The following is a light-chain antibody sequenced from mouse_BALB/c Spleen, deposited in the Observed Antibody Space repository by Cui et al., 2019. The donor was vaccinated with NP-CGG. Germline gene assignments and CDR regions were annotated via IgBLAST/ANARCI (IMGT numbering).Light chain of an antibody. V-gene: IGLV1*01. CDR3: ALWYSNHWV. CDR1: TGAVTTSNY. J-gene: IGLJ1*01. Sequence: QAGVSQESARTTSPGETVTLTCRSSTGAVTTSNYANWVQEKPDHLFTGLIGGTNNRAPGVPARFSGSLIGDKAALTITGAQTEDEAVYFCALWYSNHWVFGGGTKLTVL. CDR2: GTN.